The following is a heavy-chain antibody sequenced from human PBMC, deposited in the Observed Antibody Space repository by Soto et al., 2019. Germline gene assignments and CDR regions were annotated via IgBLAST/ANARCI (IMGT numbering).Heavy chain of an antibody. CDR2: IYHSGST. V-gene: IGHV4-4*02. Sequence: PSETLSLTCAVSGGSISNSNWWSWFRQPPGKGLEWIGEIYHSGSTNYNPSLKSRVTISVDKSKNQLSLKLSSVTAADTAVYYCARFMTTVTNLAFDIWGQGTMVTVSS. J-gene: IGHJ3*02. D-gene: IGHD4-17*01. CDR3: ARFMTTVTNLAFDI. CDR1: GGSISNSNW.